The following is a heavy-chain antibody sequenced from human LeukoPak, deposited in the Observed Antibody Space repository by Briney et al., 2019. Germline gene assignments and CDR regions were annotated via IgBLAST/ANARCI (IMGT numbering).Heavy chain of an antibody. Sequence: GASVKVSCKASGYAFTNYAIQWVRQAPGQRLEWMGWVNAGNGNTRYSPKFQGRVTIARDTSASTAYMELSSLTSEDTAVYYCARRALKRGGNWFDPWGQGTLVTVSS. CDR3: ARRALKRGGNWFDP. J-gene: IGHJ5*02. D-gene: IGHD3-16*01. CDR1: GYAFTNYA. CDR2: VNAGNGNT. V-gene: IGHV1-3*01.